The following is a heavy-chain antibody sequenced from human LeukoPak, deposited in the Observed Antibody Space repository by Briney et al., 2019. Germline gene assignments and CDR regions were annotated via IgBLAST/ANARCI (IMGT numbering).Heavy chain of an antibody. CDR2: IYWNDDK. D-gene: IGHD3-9*01. V-gene: IGHV2-5*01. CDR3: AHRRAYYDILTGYYENDAFDI. Sequence: SGPTLVNPTQTLTLTCTFSGFSLSTSGVGVGWTLQPPGKALEWLAPIYWNDDKRYSPSLKSRLTITKDTSKNQVVLTMTNMDPVDTATYYCAHRRAYYDILTGYYENDAFDIWGQGTMVTVSS. CDR1: GFSLSTSGVG. J-gene: IGHJ3*02.